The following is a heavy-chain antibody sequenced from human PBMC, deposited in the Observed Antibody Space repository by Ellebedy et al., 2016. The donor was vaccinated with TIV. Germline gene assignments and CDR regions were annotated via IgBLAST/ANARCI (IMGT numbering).Heavy chain of an antibody. CDR1: GFSFSAYG. V-gene: IGHV3-30*02. J-gene: IGHJ4*02. D-gene: IGHD6-13*01. Sequence: PGGSLRLSCATSGFSFSAYGMHWVRQAPGQGLECVTFIEFDGSSEDYADSVKGRFTISRDNSRNTLYLQMNSLRGDDTALYFCARKNGTWSADYWGQGTLVTVSS. CDR3: ARKNGTWSADY. CDR2: IEFDGSSE.